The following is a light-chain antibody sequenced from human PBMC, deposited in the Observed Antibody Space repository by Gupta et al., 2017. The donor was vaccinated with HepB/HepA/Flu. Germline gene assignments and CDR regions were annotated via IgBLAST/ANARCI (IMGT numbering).Light chain of an antibody. CDR1: DIGMKS. V-gene: IGLV3-21*03. Sequence: SYVLTQPPPVSVAPGKTATMMRGGNDIGMKSSHWYQQKAGQAPVLVVYDNDDRPSGIPGRFSCSTSGNTATLTISSVEAGDEAAYYCQVWDSSSNRLVFGGGTKLTVL. CDR2: DND. J-gene: IGLJ2*01. CDR3: QVWDSSSNRLV.